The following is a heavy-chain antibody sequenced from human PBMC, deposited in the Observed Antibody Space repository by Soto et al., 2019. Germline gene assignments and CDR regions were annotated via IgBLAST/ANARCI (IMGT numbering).Heavy chain of an antibody. Sequence: SETLSLTCVVSGGSLSSYYWSWIRQPPGKGLEWIGYIYYSGSTNYNPSLKSRVTISVDTSKNQFSLKLSSVTAADTAVYYCARGFTTKVIDYWGQGTLVT. CDR2: IYYSGST. D-gene: IGHD5-18*01. J-gene: IGHJ4*02. CDR3: ARGFTTKVIDY. CDR1: GGSLSSYY. V-gene: IGHV4-59*01.